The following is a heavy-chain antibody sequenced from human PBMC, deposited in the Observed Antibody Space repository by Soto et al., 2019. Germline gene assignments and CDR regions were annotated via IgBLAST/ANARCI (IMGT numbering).Heavy chain of an antibody. CDR2: ISSSSSYI. Sequence: GGSLRLSCAASGFTFSSYSMNWVRQAPGKGLEWVSSISSSSSYIYYADSVKGRFTISRDNAKNSLYLQMNSLTAEDTAVYYCARVPDDYIWGSYRPQEYYFDYWGQGTLVTVSS. CDR3: ARVPDDYIWGSYRPQEYYFDY. J-gene: IGHJ4*02. V-gene: IGHV3-21*01. D-gene: IGHD3-16*02. CDR1: GFTFSSYS.